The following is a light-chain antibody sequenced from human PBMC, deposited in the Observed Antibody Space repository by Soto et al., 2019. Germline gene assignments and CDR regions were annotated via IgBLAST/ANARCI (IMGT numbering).Light chain of an antibody. CDR2: AND. CDR1: SSNLGAGYD. CDR3: QSYDSSVTGLVL. V-gene: IGLV1-40*01. J-gene: IGLJ3*02. Sequence: QSVLTQPPSVSGAPGQWVTITCTGSSSNLGAGYDVHWYQQVPGTAPKLLIFANDNRPSGVPDRFSGSKSGTPASLAITRLQAEDESFYYCQSYDSSVTGLVLFGGGTKLTVL.